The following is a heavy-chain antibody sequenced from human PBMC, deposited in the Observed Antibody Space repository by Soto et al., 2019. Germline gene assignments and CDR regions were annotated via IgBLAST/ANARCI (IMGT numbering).Heavy chain of an antibody. CDR2: ISYDGSNK. Sequence: QVQLVESGGGVVQPGRSLRLSCAASGFTFSSYGMHWVRQAPGKGLEWVAGISYDGSNKYYADSVKGRFTISRDNSKNTLYLQMNSLRAEDTAVYYCAKDRCSSTSCYMGYYYYGMDVWGQGTTVTVSS. D-gene: IGHD2-2*02. V-gene: IGHV3-30*18. CDR1: GFTFSSYG. CDR3: AKDRCSSTSCYMGYYYYGMDV. J-gene: IGHJ6*02.